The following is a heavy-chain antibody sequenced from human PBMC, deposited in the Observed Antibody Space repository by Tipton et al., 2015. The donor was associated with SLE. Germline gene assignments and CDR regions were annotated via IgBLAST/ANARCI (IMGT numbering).Heavy chain of an antibody. J-gene: IGHJ4*02. V-gene: IGHV3-30*02. CDR1: GFTFSRSN. CDR3: AKDSDWALDY. CDR2: IRFDGSDK. Sequence: SLRLSCAASGFTFSRSNMHWVRQAPGKGLEWVAVIRFDGSDKYYADSVKGRFTLSRDNSKNTLNLQMNSLRDEDTAVYYCAKDSDWALDYWGQGTLVTVSS. D-gene: IGHD6-19*01.